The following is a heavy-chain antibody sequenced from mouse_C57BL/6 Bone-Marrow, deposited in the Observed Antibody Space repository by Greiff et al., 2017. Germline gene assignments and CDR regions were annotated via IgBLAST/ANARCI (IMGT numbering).Heavy chain of an antibody. V-gene: IGHV5-4*01. CDR3: ASSLAY. Sequence: EVQRVESGGGLVKPGGSLKLSCAASGFTFSSYAMSWVRQTPEKRLEWVATISYGGSYSYYPANVKGRFTISRDNAKNNLYLQMSHLKAADTAMYYCASSLAYWGQGTLVTVSA. CDR2: ISYGGSYS. J-gene: IGHJ3*01. CDR1: GFTFSSYA.